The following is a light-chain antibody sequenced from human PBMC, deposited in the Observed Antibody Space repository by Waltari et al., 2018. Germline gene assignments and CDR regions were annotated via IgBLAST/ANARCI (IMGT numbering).Light chain of an antibody. CDR2: GAS. Sequence: EIIMRQSPATLSVSPGERATLSCRASQSVRSNLAWYQQKPGQAPRLLIYGASTRATGIPARFSGSGSGTDFTLTISSLEPEDFAVYYCQQRSNVLFAFGPGTKVDFK. CDR1: QSVRSN. CDR3: QQRSNVLFA. V-gene: IGKV3-15*01. J-gene: IGKJ3*01.